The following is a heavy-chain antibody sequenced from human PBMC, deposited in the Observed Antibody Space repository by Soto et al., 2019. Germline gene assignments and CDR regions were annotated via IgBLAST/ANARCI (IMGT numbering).Heavy chain of an antibody. V-gene: IGHV4-30-4*01. J-gene: IGHJ5*02. CDR1: GGSISSGDYY. CDR3: ARATIVLVPAAMVSHWFDP. Sequence: QVQLQESGPGLVKPSQTLSLTCTVSGGSISSGDYYWSWILQPPGKGLEWIGYIYYSGSTYYNPSLKSRVTISVDTSKNQFSLKLSSVTAADTAVYYCARATIVLVPAAMVSHWFDPWGQGTLVTVSS. D-gene: IGHD2-2*01. CDR2: IYYSGST.